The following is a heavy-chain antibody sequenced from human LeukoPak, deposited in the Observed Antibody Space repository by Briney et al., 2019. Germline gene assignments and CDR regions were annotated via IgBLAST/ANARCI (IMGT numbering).Heavy chain of an antibody. CDR1: GFTVSSKY. V-gene: IGHV3-66*01. CDR3: ARDGSGYWFDP. CDR2: IYSGGTT. D-gene: IGHD3-10*01. J-gene: IGHJ5*02. Sequence: PGGSLRLSCAASGFTVSSKYMTWVRQAPGKGLEWVSVIYSGGTTYYADSVKGRFTISRDNAKNSLYLQMNSLRDEDTAVYYCARDGSGYWFDPWGQGTLVTVSS.